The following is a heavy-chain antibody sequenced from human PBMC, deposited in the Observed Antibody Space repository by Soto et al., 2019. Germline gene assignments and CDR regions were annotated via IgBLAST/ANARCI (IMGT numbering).Heavy chain of an antibody. V-gene: IGHV1-18*01. D-gene: IGHD3-22*01. CDR1: GYTFTSYG. Sequence: ASVKVSCKASGYTFTSYGISWVRQAPGQGLEWMGWISAYNGNTNYAQKLQGRVTMTTDTSTSTAYMELRSLRSDDTAVYYCARSYYYDSSGYYYYGMDVWGQGTTVIVSS. CDR3: ARSYYYDSSGYYYYGMDV. J-gene: IGHJ6*02. CDR2: ISAYNGNT.